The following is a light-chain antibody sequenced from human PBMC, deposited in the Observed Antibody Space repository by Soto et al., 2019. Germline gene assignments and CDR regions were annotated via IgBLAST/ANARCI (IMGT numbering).Light chain of an antibody. Sequence: QSVLAQPPSASGTPGQRVTISCSGSSSNIGSNTVNWYQQLPVTAPKLLIYSNNQRPSWVPDRFSGSKSGTSASLAIIGLQSEDQADYYCASWDDSLXGPVVGGGT. V-gene: IGLV1-44*01. CDR3: ASWDDSLXGPV. J-gene: IGLJ3*02. CDR2: SNN. CDR1: SSNIGSNT.